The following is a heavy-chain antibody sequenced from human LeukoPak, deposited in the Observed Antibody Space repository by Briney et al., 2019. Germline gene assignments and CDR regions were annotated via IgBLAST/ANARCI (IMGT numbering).Heavy chain of an antibody. CDR1: GFTVSSNY. D-gene: IGHD3-10*01. V-gene: IGHV3-53*01. J-gene: IGHJ3*01. Sequence: PGGSLRLSCAASGFTVSSNYMSWVRQAPGKGLEWVSVIYSGGSTYYADSVKGRFTISRDNSKNTLYLQMNSLRAEDTAVYYCARAVWFGELFSWGQGTMVTVSS. CDR2: IYSGGST. CDR3: ARAVWFGELFS.